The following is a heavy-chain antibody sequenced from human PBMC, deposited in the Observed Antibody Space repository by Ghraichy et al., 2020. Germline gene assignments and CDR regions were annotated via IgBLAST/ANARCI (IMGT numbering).Heavy chain of an antibody. J-gene: IGHJ6*02. CDR3: AREGTSGTYYYYYGMDV. CDR1: GFTFSSYA. D-gene: IGHD1-26*01. CDR2: ISSNGGST. V-gene: IGHV3-64*01. Sequence: GGSLRLSCAASGFTFSSYAMHWVRQAPGKGLEYVSAISSNGGSTYYANSVKGRFTISRDNSKNTLYLQMGSLRAEDMAVYYCAREGTSGTYYYYYGMDVWGQGTTVTVSS.